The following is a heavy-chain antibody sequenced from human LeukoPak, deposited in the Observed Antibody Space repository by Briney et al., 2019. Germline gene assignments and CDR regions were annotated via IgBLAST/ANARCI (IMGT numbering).Heavy chain of an antibody. J-gene: IGHJ4*02. CDR2: INPSGGST. V-gene: IGHV1-46*01. D-gene: IGHD6-6*01. Sequence: ASVKVSCKASGYTFTSYYMHWVRQAPGQGLEWMGIINPSGGSTSYAQKFQGRVTMTRDTSTSTVYMELSSLRSEDTAVYYCARDGPRIAALGEDFDYGGQGTLVTVSS. CDR1: GYTFTSYY. CDR3: ARDGPRIAALGEDFDY.